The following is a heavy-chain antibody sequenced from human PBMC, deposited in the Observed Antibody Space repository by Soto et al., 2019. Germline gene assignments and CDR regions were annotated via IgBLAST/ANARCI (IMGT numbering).Heavy chain of an antibody. V-gene: IGHV3-30*18. CDR2: ISYHGRNK. CDR3: VKDGSLEVPDVPLEEYYFDH. J-gene: IGHJ4*02. CDR1: GFTFSGYG. D-gene: IGHD3-3*01. Sequence: QVQLVESGGGVVQPGKSLRLSCAASGFTFSGYGIHWVRQAPGKGLEWVAVISYHGRNKYYVDSVKGRFTISRDDSKNTLYLQMDSVRAEDTAVYYCVKDGSLEVPDVPLEEYYFDHWGQGTLVTVSS.